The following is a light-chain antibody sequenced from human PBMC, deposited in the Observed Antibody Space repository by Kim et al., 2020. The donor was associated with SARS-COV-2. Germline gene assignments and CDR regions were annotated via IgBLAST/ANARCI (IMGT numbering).Light chain of an antibody. Sequence: DIQMTQSPSSLSASVGDRVTITCRASQVINNYLAWYQQKPGKAPTVLIYGASTLHSGVPSRFSGSGSGTDFTLTISSLQPEDGGTYYCQKYDRAPWTFGHGTKVDIK. CDR3: QKYDRAPWT. CDR2: GAS. CDR1: QVINNY. V-gene: IGKV1-27*01. J-gene: IGKJ1*01.